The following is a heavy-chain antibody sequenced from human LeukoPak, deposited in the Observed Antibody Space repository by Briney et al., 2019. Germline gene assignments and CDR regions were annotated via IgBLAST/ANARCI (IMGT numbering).Heavy chain of an antibody. Sequence: HPGGSLRLSCAASGFTLSNYAMHWVRQAPGQGLEWVAAITKDGGDKHYADSVKGRFTISRDSSENTLYLQMSSLKAEDTAVYFCAREPLGYCTSSSCPRWFDPRGQGTLVTVSS. V-gene: IGHV3-30*04. CDR1: GFTLSNYA. CDR3: AREPLGYCTSSSCPRWFDP. D-gene: IGHD2-8*01. J-gene: IGHJ5*02. CDR2: ITKDGGDK.